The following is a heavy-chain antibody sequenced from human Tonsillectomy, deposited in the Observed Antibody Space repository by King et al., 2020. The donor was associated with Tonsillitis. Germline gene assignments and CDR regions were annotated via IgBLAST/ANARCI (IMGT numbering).Heavy chain of an antibody. J-gene: IGHJ3*02. CDR1: GGSINSGDYY. V-gene: IGHV4-30-4*01. CDR3: ARDYDYVWVSYRNDDAFDI. Sequence: QLQESGPGLVKPSQTLSLTCTVSGGSINSGDYYWSWIRQPPGKGLEWIGYIYYSGSTYYNPSLKSRVTISVDTSKNQFSLKLSSVTAADTAVYYCARDYDYVWVSYRNDDAFDIWGQGTMVTVSS. CDR2: IYYSGST. D-gene: IGHD3-16*02.